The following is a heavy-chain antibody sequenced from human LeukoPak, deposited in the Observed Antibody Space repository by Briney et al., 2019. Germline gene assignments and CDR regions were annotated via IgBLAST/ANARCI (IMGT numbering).Heavy chain of an antibody. D-gene: IGHD6-13*01. V-gene: IGHV4-61*01. CDR3: ARVWGIAAAILDY. J-gene: IGHJ4*02. Sequence: SETLSLTCTVSGGSISSSSYYWSWIRQPPGKGLEWIGYMFYSGSTSYNPSLKSRVTISVDTSKNQFSLKLSSVTAADTAVYYCARVWGIAAAILDYWGQGTLVTVSS. CDR2: MFYSGST. CDR1: GGSISSSSYY.